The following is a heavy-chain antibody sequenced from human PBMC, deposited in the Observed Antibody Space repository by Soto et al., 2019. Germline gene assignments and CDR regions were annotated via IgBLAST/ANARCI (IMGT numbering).Heavy chain of an antibody. CDR3: AKCASYWNQFDC. Sequence: EVQLLESGGGLVQPGGSLRLSCAASGFTFSSYSMGWVRQAPGKGLAWVSAISGSSATTLYADSVKGRFTISRDDSKNTLYLQMNSLRAEDTAIYFCAKCASYWNQFDCWGQGTLVTVSS. J-gene: IGHJ4*02. CDR1: GFTFSSYS. CDR2: ISGSSATT. D-gene: IGHD1-1*01. V-gene: IGHV3-23*01.